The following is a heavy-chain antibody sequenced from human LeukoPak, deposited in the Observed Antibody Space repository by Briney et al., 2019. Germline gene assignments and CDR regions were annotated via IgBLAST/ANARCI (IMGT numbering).Heavy chain of an antibody. CDR3: AKGFNRGLPDY. CDR2: ISYDGSKE. D-gene: IGHD2-21*01. Sequence: GRSLRLSCAASGFTFSSYAMHWVRQAPGKGLEWLAVISYDGSKEYYADSVKGRFTISRDNSKNTVYLQMSSLRVEETAVYYCAKGFNRGLPDYWGQGTLVTVPS. J-gene: IGHJ4*02. CDR1: GFTFSSYA. V-gene: IGHV3-30*04.